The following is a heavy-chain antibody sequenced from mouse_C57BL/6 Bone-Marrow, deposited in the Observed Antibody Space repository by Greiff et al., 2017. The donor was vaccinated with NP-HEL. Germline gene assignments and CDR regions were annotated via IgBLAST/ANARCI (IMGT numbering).Heavy chain of an antibody. CDR3: ARDLQGWMDY. D-gene: IGHD2-1*01. CDR2: ISNLAYSI. J-gene: IGHJ4*01. Sequence: EVKVVESGGGLVQPGGSLKLSCAASGFTFSDYGMAWVRQAPRKGPEWVAFISNLAYSIYYADTVTGRFTISRENAKNTLYLEMSSLRSEDTAMYYCARDLQGWMDYWGQGTSVTVSS. V-gene: IGHV5-15*01. CDR1: GFTFSDYG.